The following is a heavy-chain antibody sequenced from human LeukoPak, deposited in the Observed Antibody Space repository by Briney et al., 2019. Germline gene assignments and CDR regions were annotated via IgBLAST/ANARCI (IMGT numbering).Heavy chain of an antibody. V-gene: IGHV4-30-4*01. CDR1: GGSISSGDYY. D-gene: IGHD3-22*01. Sequence: PSQTLSLTCTVSGGSISSGDYYWSWIRQPPGKGLEWIGYIYYSGSTYYNPSLKSRVTISVDTSKNQFSPKLSSVTAADTAVYYCARDSSGYYRLDYWGQGTLVTVSS. CDR3: ARDSSGYYRLDY. J-gene: IGHJ4*02. CDR2: IYYSGST.